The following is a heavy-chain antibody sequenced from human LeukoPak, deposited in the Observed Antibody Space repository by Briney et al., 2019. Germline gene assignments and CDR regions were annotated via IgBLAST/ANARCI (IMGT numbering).Heavy chain of an antibody. D-gene: IGHD3-22*01. CDR1: GHSISSGYY. Sequence: SETLSLTCAVSGHSISSGYYWGWNRQSPGTGLEWIGSIYHSGGSLHQPSLKSRVTISEETPKKQFSLKLSSMSAADTAVYYCATAVVITPFDYWGQGILVTVSS. J-gene: IGHJ4*02. CDR2: IYHSGGS. CDR3: ATAVVITPFDY. V-gene: IGHV4-38-2*01.